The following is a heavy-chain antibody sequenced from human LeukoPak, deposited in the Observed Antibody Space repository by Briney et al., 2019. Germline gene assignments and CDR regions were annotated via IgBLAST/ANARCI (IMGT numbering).Heavy chain of an antibody. J-gene: IGHJ4*02. CDR2: ISGSGAIT. CDR1: GFTFSNYA. D-gene: IGHD2-21*02. V-gene: IGHV3-23*01. Sequence: GGSLRLSCAASGFTFSNYAMSWVRQAPGEGLEWVSSISGSGAITYYGDSVKGRFTISRDNSKNTLYLQMNSLRAEDTAIYYCAKMSGIVVVTAIGDDWGQGTLITVSS. CDR3: AKMSGIVVVTAIGDD.